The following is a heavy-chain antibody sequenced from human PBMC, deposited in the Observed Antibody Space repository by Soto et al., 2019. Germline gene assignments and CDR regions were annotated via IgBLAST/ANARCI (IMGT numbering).Heavy chain of an antibody. D-gene: IGHD5-12*01. CDR1: GFTFSSYG. CDR3: AKCAGYGHDAFDI. CDR2: ISGSGGST. V-gene: IGHV3-23*01. J-gene: IGHJ3*02. Sequence: GGSLRLSCAASGFTFSSYGMSWVRQAPGKGLEWVSVISGSGGSTYYADSVKGRFTISRDNSKNTLYLQMNSLRAEDTAVYYCAKCAGYGHDAFDIWGQGTMVTVSS.